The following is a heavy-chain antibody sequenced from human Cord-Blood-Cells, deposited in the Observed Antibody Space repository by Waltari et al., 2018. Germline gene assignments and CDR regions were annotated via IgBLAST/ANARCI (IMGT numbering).Heavy chain of an antibody. D-gene: IGHD1-26*01. CDR2: ISGSDGST. CDR1: GFTFSSYA. CDR3: AKFSGSYYYFDY. J-gene: IGHJ4*02. Sequence: EVQLLESGGGLVQPGGSLRLSCAASGFTFSSYAMSWVRQAPGKGLEWVSAISGSDGSTYYADSVKGRFTISRDNSKNTLYLQMNSLRAEDTAVYYCAKFSGSYYYFDYWGQGTLVTVSS. V-gene: IGHV3-23*01.